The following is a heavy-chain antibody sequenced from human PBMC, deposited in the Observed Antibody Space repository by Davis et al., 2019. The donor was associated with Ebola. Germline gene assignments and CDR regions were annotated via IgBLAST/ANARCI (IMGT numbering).Heavy chain of an antibody. D-gene: IGHD4-23*01. CDR3: ASLDVTHFDY. V-gene: IGHV1-69*06. J-gene: IGHJ4*02. Sequence: SVPVSCKASGGTFSSYAISWVRQAPGRGVEWMGGIIPFYSTANYAQKFQGRVTITADKSTNTAYMELSSLGSEETAVYYRASLDVTHFDYWGQGTLVTVSS. CDR2: IIPFYSTA. CDR1: GGTFSSYA.